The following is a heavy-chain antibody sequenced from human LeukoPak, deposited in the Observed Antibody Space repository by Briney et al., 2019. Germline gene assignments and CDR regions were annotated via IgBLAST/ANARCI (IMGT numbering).Heavy chain of an antibody. J-gene: IGHJ4*02. V-gene: IGHV1-69*06. Sequence: SVKVSCKASGGTFSSYAISWVRQAPGQGLEWMGGIIPIFGTANYAQKFQGRVTITADKSTSTAYMELSSLRSEDTAVYYSAREGGGDPFDYWGQGTLVTVSS. CDR3: AREGGGDPFDY. D-gene: IGHD2-21*02. CDR1: GGTFSSYA. CDR2: IIPIFGTA.